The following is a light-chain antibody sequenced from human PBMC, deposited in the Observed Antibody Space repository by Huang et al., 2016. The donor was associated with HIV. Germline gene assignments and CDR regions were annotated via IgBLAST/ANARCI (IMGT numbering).Light chain of an antibody. CDR2: DTS. CDR3: HQRSSWPPVT. CDR1: QSVSNY. V-gene: IGKV3-11*01. Sequence: EIVLTQSPATLSLSPGERATLSCRSSQSVSNYLAWFQQKPGQAPRLLIYDTSNRAPGTPARFSGSGSGTDFSLTISSLEPEDFAVYYCHQRSSWPPVTFGQGTRLDIK. J-gene: IGKJ5*01.